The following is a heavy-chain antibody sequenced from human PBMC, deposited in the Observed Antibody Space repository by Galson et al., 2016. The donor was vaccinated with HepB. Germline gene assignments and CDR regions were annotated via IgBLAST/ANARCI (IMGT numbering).Heavy chain of an antibody. V-gene: IGHV3-30*18. J-gene: IGHJ4*02. Sequence: SLRLSCAATGFTFRDYGMHWVRQCPGKGLEWVAITSFDGTKTDSADYAKGRFTISRDNSKNTVYLQMDSLRPEDTGLYYCAKAAAYSSSLNYFDSWGQGTLVIVSS. CDR1: GFTFRDYG. D-gene: IGHD6-13*01. CDR2: TSFDGTKT. CDR3: AKAAAYSSSLNYFDS.